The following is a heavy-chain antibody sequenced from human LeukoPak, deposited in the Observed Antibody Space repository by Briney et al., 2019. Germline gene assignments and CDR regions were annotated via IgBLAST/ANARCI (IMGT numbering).Heavy chain of an antibody. Sequence: PGGSLRLSCAASGFTFSIYSVTWVRQAPGKGLEWVASISSTSSYIYYADSVRGRFTISRDNAQYLAYLQMNSLRAEDTAVYYCAKEGRRMTVFDYWGQGTLVTVSS. CDR1: GFTFSIYS. V-gene: IGHV3-21*06. CDR3: AKEGRRMTVFDY. J-gene: IGHJ4*02. D-gene: IGHD3-10*01. CDR2: ISSTSSYI.